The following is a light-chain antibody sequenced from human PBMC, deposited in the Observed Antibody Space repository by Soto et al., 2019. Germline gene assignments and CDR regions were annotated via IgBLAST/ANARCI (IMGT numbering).Light chain of an antibody. J-gene: IGLJ2*01. CDR2: GID. V-gene: IGLV2-14*01. CDR1: NNDVGGHMY. Sequence: QSALTQPASVSGSPGESIIISCTGTNNDVGGHMYVSWYQHQAGKVPKLIIYGIDNRPSGVSDRFSGSKSGNTASLTISGLQAEDEAAYYCSAYRRGIIVFGGGTKLTVL. CDR3: SAYRRGIIV.